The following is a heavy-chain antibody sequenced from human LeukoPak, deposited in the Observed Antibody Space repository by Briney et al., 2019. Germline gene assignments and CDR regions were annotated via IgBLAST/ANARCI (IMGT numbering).Heavy chain of an antibody. CDR1: GFTFSSYW. CDR3: ARGQVRYEA. Sequence: GGSLRLSCAASGFTFSSYWMSWVRQAPGKGLEWVANIKQDGSEEYYVDPVKGRFTISRDNAKNSLYLQMNSLRAEDTALYYCARGQVRYEAWGQGTLVTVSS. J-gene: IGHJ5*02. CDR2: IKQDGSEE. D-gene: IGHD3-16*01. V-gene: IGHV3-7*03.